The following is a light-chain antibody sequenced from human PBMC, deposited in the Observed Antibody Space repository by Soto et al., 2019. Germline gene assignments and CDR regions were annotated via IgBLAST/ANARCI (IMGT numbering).Light chain of an antibody. CDR1: SGYSTYA. J-gene: IGLJ3*02. Sequence: QSVLTQSPSASASLGPSVKLTCTLSSGYSTYATAWHQQQSEKGPRFLMKINYDGTHSKGDGFFDRFSGSSSGAERHLTISSLQSEDEADYYCQTLGTGIQVFGGGTKLTVL. CDR3: QTLGTGIQV. CDR2: INYDGTH. V-gene: IGLV4-69*01.